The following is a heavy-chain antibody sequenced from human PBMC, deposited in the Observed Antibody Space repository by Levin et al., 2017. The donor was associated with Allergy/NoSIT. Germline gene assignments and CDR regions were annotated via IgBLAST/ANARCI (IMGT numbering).Heavy chain of an antibody. J-gene: IGHJ4*02. CDR1: GFTFNSYE. Sequence: TGGSLRLSCAASGFTFNSYEMNWVRQAPGKGPEWISYISSGSDLIFYRDSVQGRFTVSRDNAKNSLYLQMNSLRVEDTALYYCARGRLERGFAHIDDWGQGTLVTVSS. D-gene: IGHD3-3*01. CDR3: ARGRLERGFAHIDD. V-gene: IGHV3-48*03. CDR2: ISSGSDLI.